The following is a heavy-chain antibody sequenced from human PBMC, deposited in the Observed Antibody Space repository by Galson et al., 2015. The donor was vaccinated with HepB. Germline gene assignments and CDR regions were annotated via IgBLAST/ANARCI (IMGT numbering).Heavy chain of an antibody. V-gene: IGHV4-59*08. Sequence: SETLSLTCTVSGDSISSYYWSWIRQPPGKGLEWIGYIYYSGSTSYNPSLKSRVTISVDTSKNQFSLKLSSVTAADTAVYYCARHALAPYYFDYWGQGTLVTVSS. CDR3: ARHALAPYYFDY. CDR1: GDSISSYY. D-gene: IGHD3-3*02. J-gene: IGHJ4*02. CDR2: IYYSGST.